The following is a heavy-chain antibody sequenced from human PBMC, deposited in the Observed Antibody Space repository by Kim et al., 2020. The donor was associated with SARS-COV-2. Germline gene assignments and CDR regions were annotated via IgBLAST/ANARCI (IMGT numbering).Heavy chain of an antibody. V-gene: IGHV3-33*01. Sequence: GSLRLSCAASGFTFSSYGMHWVRQAPGKGLEWVAVIWYDGSNKYYADSVKGRFTISRDNSKNTLYLQMNSLRAEDTAVYYCAREGYCSSTSCYAWLNYYYYGMDVWGQGTTVPVS. CDR1: GFTFSSYG. D-gene: IGHD2-2*01. J-gene: IGHJ6*02. CDR3: AREGYCSSTSCYAWLNYYYYGMDV. CDR2: IWYDGSNK.